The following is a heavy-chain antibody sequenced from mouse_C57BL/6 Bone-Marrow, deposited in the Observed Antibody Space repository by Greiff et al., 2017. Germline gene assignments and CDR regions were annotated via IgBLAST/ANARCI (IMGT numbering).Heavy chain of an antibody. D-gene: IGHD1-1*01. CDR3: ARWGYGNPWYFEV. V-gene: IGHV1-50*01. CDR2: IDPSDSYT. CDR1: GYTFTSYW. J-gene: IGHJ1*03. Sequence: QVQLQQPGAELVKPGASVKLSCKASGYTFTSYWMQWVKQRPGQGLEWIGEIDPSDSYTNYNQKFKGKATLTVDTSSSTAYMQLISLTSEDSAVYYCARWGYGNPWYFEVWGTGTTVTVSS.